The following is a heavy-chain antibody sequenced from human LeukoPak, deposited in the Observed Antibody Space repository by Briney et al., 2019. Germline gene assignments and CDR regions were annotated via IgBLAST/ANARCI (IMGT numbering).Heavy chain of an antibody. CDR1: GYTFTGYY. D-gene: IGHD3-22*01. CDR3: ARSMNGAYDSSAAP. V-gene: IGHV1-2*02. CDR2: INPNSGGT. Sequence: ASVKVSCNASGYTFTGYYMHWVRQAPGQGLEWMGWINPNSGGTNYAQKFQGRVTMTRDTSISTAYMELSRLRSDDTAVYYCARSMNGAYDSSAAPWGQGTLVTVSS. J-gene: IGHJ5*02.